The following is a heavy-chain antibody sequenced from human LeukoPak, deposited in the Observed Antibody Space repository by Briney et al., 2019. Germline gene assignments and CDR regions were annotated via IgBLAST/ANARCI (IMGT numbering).Heavy chain of an antibody. D-gene: IGHD3-9*01. V-gene: IGHV1-2*02. CDR1: GYTFTGYY. Sequence: ASVKVSCKASGYTFTGYYMHWVRQAPGQGLEWMGWINPNSGGTNYAQKFQGRVTMTRDTSISTAYMELSRLRSDDTAVYYCASRTGDISTGYYGGGMDVWGQGTTVTVSS. CDR2: INPNSGGT. CDR3: ASRTGDISTGYYGGGMDV. J-gene: IGHJ6*02.